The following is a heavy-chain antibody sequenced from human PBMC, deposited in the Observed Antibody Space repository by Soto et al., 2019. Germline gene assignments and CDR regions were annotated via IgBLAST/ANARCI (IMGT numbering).Heavy chain of an antibody. CDR1: GYTFTSYG. J-gene: IGHJ4*02. V-gene: IGHV1-18*01. CDR3: ARRKERSGPHYFDY. Sequence: ASVKVSCKASGYTFTSYGISWVRQAPGQELEWMGWISAYNGNTNYAQKLQGRVTMTTDTSISTVYMELSGLRPDDTAVYYCARRKERSGPHYFDYWGQGSQVTVSS. D-gene: IGHD6-25*01. CDR2: ISAYNGNT.